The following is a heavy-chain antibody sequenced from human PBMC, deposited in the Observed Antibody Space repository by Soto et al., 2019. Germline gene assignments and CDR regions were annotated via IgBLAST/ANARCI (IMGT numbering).Heavy chain of an antibody. CDR2: IYYSGST. CDR1: GDSISSYY. V-gene: IGHV4-59*01. CDR3: ARAGYGSAQNWFDP. Sequence: SETLSLTCTVSGDSISSYYWSWIRQPPGKGLEWIGYIYYSGSTNYNPSLKSRVTISVDTSKNQFSLKLSSVTAADTAVYYCARAGYGSAQNWFDPWGQGTLVTVS. D-gene: IGHD3-10*01. J-gene: IGHJ5*02.